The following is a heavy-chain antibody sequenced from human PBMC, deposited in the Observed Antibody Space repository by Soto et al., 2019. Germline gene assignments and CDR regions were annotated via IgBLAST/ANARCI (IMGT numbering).Heavy chain of an antibody. CDR1: GFNVGVNY. D-gene: IGHD3-22*01. CDR2: MYSGGST. V-gene: IGHV3-66*01. Sequence: PGGSLRLSCTASGFNVGVNYMSWVRQAPGKGLEWVSVMYSGGSTDYADSVKGRFTISRDNSKNTLYLQMDSLGAEDTAVYYCAKAPYQSSGYYPLWGHGTLVTVSS. J-gene: IGHJ4*01. CDR3: AKAPYQSSGYYPL.